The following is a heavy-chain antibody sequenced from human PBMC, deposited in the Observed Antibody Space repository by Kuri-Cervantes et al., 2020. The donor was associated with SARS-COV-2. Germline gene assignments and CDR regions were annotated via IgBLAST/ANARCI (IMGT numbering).Heavy chain of an antibody. CDR2: ISGSGGST. Sequence: GESLKISCAASGFTFSSYAMSWVRQAPGKGLEWVSAISGSGGSTYYADSVKGRFTISRDNSKNTLYLQMNSLRAEDTAVYYCAKDVPRHGLGWATLFDYWGQGTLVTVSS. D-gene: IGHD5-12*01. CDR1: GFTFSSYA. J-gene: IGHJ4*02. CDR3: AKDVPRHGLGWATLFDY. V-gene: IGHV3-23*01.